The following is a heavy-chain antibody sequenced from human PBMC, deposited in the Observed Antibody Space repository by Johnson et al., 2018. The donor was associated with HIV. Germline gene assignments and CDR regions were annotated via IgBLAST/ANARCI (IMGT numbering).Heavy chain of an antibody. D-gene: IGHD2-21*01. V-gene: IGHV3-30-3*01. CDR1: GFTFSSYA. J-gene: IGHJ3*02. CDR3: ATIWPGNFAFDI. CDR2: TSYDGSNK. Sequence: QVQLVESGGGLVQPGGSLRLSCAASGFTFSSYAMHWVRQAPGKGLEWVAVTSYDGSNKYYADSVKGRFTISRDNSKNTLYLQMNSLRAEDTAMYYCATIWPGNFAFDIWGQGTMVTVSS.